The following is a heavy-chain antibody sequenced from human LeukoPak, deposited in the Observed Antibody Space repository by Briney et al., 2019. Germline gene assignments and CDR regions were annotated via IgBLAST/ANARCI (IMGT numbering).Heavy chain of an antibody. Sequence: PGGSLRLSCAASGFTFSSYWMHWVRQAPGKGLEWVSSISSSSSYIYYADSVKGRFTISRDNAKNSLYLQMNSLRAEDTAVYYCARDSALVGATDYWGQGTLVTVSS. CDR2: ISSSSSYI. J-gene: IGHJ4*02. CDR3: ARDSALVGATDY. V-gene: IGHV3-21*01. CDR1: GFTFSSYW. D-gene: IGHD1-26*01.